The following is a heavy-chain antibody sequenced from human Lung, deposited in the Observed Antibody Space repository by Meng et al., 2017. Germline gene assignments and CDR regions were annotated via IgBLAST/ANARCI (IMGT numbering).Heavy chain of an antibody. J-gene: IGHJ2*01. V-gene: IGHV1-18*01. D-gene: IGHD6-13*01. Sequence: QVQLVQSGADAKRPGASMKVSGKASGYIFTNYDISWVRQAPGQGLEWMGWISVKNGEAKYPQNFQGRVTMTTDTTTSTAYMELRSLTSDDTAVYYCARYVPNGSFWYFDFWGRGTLVTVSS. CDR3: ARYVPNGSFWYFDF. CDR1: GYIFTNYD. CDR2: ISVKNGEA.